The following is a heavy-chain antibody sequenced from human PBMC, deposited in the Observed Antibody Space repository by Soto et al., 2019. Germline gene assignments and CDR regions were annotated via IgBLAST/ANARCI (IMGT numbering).Heavy chain of an antibody. D-gene: IGHD3-16*01. CDR1: GAYIRGYY. J-gene: IGHJ5*02. CDR3: ARLRYDGNSPSFDP. CDR2: VHYSGST. Sequence: QVQLQESGPGLVKPSETLSLTCTVSGAYIRGYYWTWIRQSPQPPGRRLEWIGYVHYSGSTKYNPSLQSRVTMSVDTSKNQFSLKLTSVTAADTAVYSCARLRYDGNSPSFDPWGQGTLVTVSS. V-gene: IGHV4-59*08.